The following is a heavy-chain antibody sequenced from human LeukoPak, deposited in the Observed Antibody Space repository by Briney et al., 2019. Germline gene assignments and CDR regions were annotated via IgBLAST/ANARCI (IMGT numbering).Heavy chain of an antibody. Sequence: GGSLRLSCAASGFTFSSYSMNWVRQAPGKGLEWVSAISGSGGSTYYADSVKGRFTISRDNSKNTLYLQMNSLRAEDTAVYYCASQRDSSSWYVSDWGQGTLVTVSS. J-gene: IGHJ4*02. V-gene: IGHV3-23*01. CDR3: ASQRDSSSWYVSD. CDR2: ISGSGGST. CDR1: GFTFSSYS. D-gene: IGHD6-13*01.